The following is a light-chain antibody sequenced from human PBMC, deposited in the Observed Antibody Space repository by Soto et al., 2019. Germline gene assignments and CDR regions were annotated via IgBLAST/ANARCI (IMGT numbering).Light chain of an antibody. V-gene: IGKV1-27*01. CDR2: AAY. CDR1: QDISTY. J-gene: IGKJ4*01. Sequence: DIQMTQAPSSLSASVGDRVTITCRAPQDISTYLAWYQQKPGKVPKLLISAAYTLQSGVPPRFRGSGSGTDFTLTISSLRPEDVANYYCQKYDNAPLTFGGGTKVEIK. CDR3: QKYDNAPLT.